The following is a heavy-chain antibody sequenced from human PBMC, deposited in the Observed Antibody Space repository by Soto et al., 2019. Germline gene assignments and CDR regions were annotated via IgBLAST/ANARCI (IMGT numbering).Heavy chain of an antibody. J-gene: IGHJ6*03. CDR1: GFTFSSYA. CDR2: ISGSGGST. D-gene: IGHD2-15*01. V-gene: IGHV3-23*01. CDR3: AKHACSGGSCYPYYYYYMDV. Sequence: EVQLLESGGGLVQPGGSLRLSCAASGFTFSSYAMSWVRQAPGKGLEWVSAISGSGGSTYYADSVKGRFTISRDNSKSTLYLQMNSLRAEDTAVYYCAKHACSGGSCYPYYYYYMDVWGKGTTVTVSS.